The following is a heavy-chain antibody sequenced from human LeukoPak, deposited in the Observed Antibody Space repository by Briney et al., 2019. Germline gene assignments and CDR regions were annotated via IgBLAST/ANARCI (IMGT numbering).Heavy chain of an antibody. CDR1: GYTFTGYY. D-gene: IGHD2-15*01. Sequence: ASVKVSCTASGYTFTGYYMHWVRQAPGQGLEWMGWINPNSGGTNHAQKFQGWVTMTRDTSISTAYMELSRLRSDDTAVYYCARDVGQSTVLDNWGQGTLVTVSS. V-gene: IGHV1-2*04. J-gene: IGHJ4*02. CDR2: INPNSGGT. CDR3: ARDVGQSTVLDN.